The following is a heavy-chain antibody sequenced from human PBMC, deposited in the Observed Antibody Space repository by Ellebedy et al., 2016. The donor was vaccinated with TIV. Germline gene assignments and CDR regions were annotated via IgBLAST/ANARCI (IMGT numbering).Heavy chain of an antibody. J-gene: IGHJ4*02. CDR2: ISYDGSNK. Sequence: GESLKISXAASGFTFSSYAMHWVRQAPGKGLEWVAVISYDGSNKYYADSVKGRFTISRDNSKNTLYLQMNSLRAEDTAVYYCARTYYDILTGPDYWGQGTLVTVSS. V-gene: IGHV3-30-3*01. D-gene: IGHD3-9*01. CDR3: ARTYYDILTGPDY. CDR1: GFTFSSYA.